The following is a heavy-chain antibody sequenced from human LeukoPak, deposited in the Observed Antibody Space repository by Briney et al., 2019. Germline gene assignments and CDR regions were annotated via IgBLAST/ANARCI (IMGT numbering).Heavy chain of an antibody. V-gene: IGHV5-51*01. CDR1: GYSFTSYW. CDR3: ARRNYYDSSGYDDY. CDR2: IYPGDSDT. J-gene: IGHJ4*02. Sequence: GESLQISCQGSGYSFTSYWIGWVRQMPGKGLEWMGIIYPGDSDTRYSPSFQGQVTISADKSISTAYLQWSSLKASDTAMYYCARRNYYDSSGYDDYWGQGTLVTVSS. D-gene: IGHD3-22*01.